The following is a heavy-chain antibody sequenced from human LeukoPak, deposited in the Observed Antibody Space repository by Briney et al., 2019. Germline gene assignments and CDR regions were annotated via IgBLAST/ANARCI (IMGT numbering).Heavy chain of an antibody. CDR1: GFTVSGDY. D-gene: IGHD6-13*01. V-gene: IGHV3-53*01. CDR3: ARSLEAGYSSSWYWGY. CDR2: IYSGGST. J-gene: IGHJ4*02. Sequence: GGSLRLSCAASGFTVSGDYMSWVRQAPGKGLEWVSVIYSGGSTYYADSVKGRFTISRDNSKNTLYLQMNSLRAEDTAVYYCARSLEAGYSSSWYWGYWGQGTLVTVSS.